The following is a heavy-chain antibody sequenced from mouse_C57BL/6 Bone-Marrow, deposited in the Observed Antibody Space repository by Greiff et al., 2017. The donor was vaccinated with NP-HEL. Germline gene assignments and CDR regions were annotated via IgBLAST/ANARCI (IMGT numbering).Heavy chain of an antibody. Sequence: QVQLQQPGAELVKPGASVKLSCKASGYTFTSYWMHWVKQRPGQGLEWIGMIHPNSGSTNYNEKFKSKATLTVDKSSSTAYMQLSSLTSEDSAVYYCARWEVTGCAMDYWGQGTSVTVSS. CDR1: GYTFTSYW. CDR3: ARWEVTGCAMDY. D-gene: IGHD2-2*01. J-gene: IGHJ4*01. CDR2: IHPNSGST. V-gene: IGHV1-64*01.